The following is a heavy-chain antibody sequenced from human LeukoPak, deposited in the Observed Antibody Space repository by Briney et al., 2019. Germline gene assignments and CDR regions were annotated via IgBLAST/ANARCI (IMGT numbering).Heavy chain of an antibody. V-gene: IGHV3-23*01. D-gene: IGHD6-19*01. CDR3: AKSLDAQAVADPFDY. J-gene: IGHJ4*02. CDR2: FKTNSGQV. CDR1: GFTFSDYA. Sequence: GGSLRLSCVASGFTFSDYAMNWVRQAPGKGLEWVSTFKTNSGQVYYAESVRGRFTISRVNSKNTVYLQMNSLRAEDTAVYYCAKSLDAQAVADPFDYWGQGTLVTVSS.